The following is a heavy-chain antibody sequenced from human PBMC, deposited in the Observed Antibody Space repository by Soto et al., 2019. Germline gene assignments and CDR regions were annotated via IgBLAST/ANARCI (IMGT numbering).Heavy chain of an antibody. J-gene: IGHJ3*02. Sequence: PSETLSLTXAVYGASLGGFHWTWLRQAPGKGLEWIGELIHGGSTNYNPSLKSRVSFSLDTSKNQFSLHLMSVTAADTAVYYCARSPLGYDYVRQTWREVGDSFDIWGRGTMVTVS. CDR1: GASLGGFH. V-gene: IGHV4-34*12. CDR2: LIHGGST. CDR3: ARSPLGYDYVRQTWREVGDSFDI. D-gene: IGHD3-16*01.